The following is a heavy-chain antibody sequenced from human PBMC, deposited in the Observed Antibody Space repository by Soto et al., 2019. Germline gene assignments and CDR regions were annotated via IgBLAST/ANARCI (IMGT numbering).Heavy chain of an antibody. V-gene: IGHV3-15*01. CDR2: FKSKTDGGTT. D-gene: IGHD3-3*01. CDR1: GFTFSNAW. J-gene: IGHJ4*02. Sequence: GGSLRLSCAASGFTFSNAWMSWVRQAPGKGLEWVGRFKSKTDGGTTDYAAPVKGRFTISRDDSKNTLYLQMNSLKTEDTAVYYCTTEVREQDYDFWSGYPGFVDYWGQGTLVTVSS. CDR3: TTEVREQDYDFWSGYPGFVDY.